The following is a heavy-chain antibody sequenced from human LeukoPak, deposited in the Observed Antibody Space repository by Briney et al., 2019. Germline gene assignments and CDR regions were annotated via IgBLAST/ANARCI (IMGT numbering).Heavy chain of an antibody. V-gene: IGHV1-69*13. D-gene: IGHD2-21*02. CDR1: GGTFSSYA. J-gene: IGHJ6*02. Sequence: SVKVSCKASGGTFSSYAISWVRQAPGQGLEWMGGIIPIFGTANYAQKFQGRVTITADESTSTAYMELSSLRSEDTAVYYCARVVEVVTATPSYYYGMDVWGQGTTVTVSS. CDR3: ARVVEVVTATPSYYYGMDV. CDR2: IIPIFGTA.